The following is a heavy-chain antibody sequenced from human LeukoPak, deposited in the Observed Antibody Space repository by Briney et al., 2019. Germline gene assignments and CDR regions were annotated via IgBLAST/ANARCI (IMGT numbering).Heavy chain of an antibody. J-gene: IGHJ4*02. Sequence: SETLSLTCAVYGGSFSGYYWSWIRQPPGKGLEWIGEINHSGSTNYNPSLKSRVTISVDTSKNQFYLKLSSVTAADTAVYYCARNLGLYDSSGYYSYYFDYWGQGTLVTVSS. D-gene: IGHD3-22*01. CDR2: INHSGST. CDR3: ARNLGLYDSSGYYSYYFDY. CDR1: GGSFSGYY. V-gene: IGHV4-34*01.